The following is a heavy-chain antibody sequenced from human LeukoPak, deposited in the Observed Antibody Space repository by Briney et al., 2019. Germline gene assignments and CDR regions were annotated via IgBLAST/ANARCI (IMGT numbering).Heavy chain of an antibody. CDR2: ISRRSSYI. CDR1: GFIFSSYT. CDR3: ARLSYGDSGAFDY. J-gene: IGHJ4*02. Sequence: PGGSLRLSCAASGFIFSSYTMNWVRQAPGKGLEWVSSISRRSSYIYYADSVKGRFTISRDNAKNSLYLQMSSLRAEDTAVYYCARLSYGDSGAFDYWGRGTLVTVSS. V-gene: IGHV3-21*01. D-gene: IGHD4-17*01.